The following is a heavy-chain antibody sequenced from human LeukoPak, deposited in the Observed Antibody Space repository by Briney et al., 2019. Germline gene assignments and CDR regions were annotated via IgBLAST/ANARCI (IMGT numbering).Heavy chain of an antibody. CDR1: GGSISSYY. V-gene: IGHV4-59*01. CDR3: ARGFYSSGFLDY. Sequence: SETLSLTCTVSGGSISSYYWSWIRQPPGKGLERIGYIYYSGSTNYNPSLKSRVTISVDTSKNQFSLKLSSVTAADTAVYYCARGFYSSGFLDYWGQGTLVTVSS. J-gene: IGHJ4*02. D-gene: IGHD3-22*01. CDR2: IYYSGST.